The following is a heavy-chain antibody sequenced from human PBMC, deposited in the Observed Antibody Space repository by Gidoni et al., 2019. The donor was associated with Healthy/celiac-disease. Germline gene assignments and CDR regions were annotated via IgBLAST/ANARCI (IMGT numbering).Heavy chain of an antibody. Sequence: EVQLLESGGGLVQPGGSLRLSCSASGFTFSSYAMSWVRQAPGKGLEWVSAISGSGGSTYYADSVKGRFTISRDNSKNTLYLQMNSLRAEDTAVYYCAKDFLSTIRGYYFDYWGQGTLVTVSS. D-gene: IGHD2-15*01. CDR2: ISGSGGST. V-gene: IGHV3-23*01. CDR1: GFTFSSYA. CDR3: AKDFLSTIRGYYFDY. J-gene: IGHJ4*02.